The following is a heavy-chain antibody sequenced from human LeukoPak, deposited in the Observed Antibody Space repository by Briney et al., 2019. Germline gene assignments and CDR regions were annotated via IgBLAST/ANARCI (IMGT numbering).Heavy chain of an antibody. D-gene: IGHD2-2*01. CDR3: ARMNIVVVPAATFDY. Sequence: PSETLSLTCTVSGDSISGYYWSWIRQPPGKGLEWIGYIYYSGSTNYDSSLKSRVTIQVDTSKSQFSLKLSSVTAADTAVYYCARMNIVVVPAATFDYWGQGTLVTVSS. V-gene: IGHV4-59*08. CDR1: GDSISGYY. CDR2: IYYSGST. J-gene: IGHJ4*02.